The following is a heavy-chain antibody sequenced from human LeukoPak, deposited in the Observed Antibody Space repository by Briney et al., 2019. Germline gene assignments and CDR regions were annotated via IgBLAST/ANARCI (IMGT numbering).Heavy chain of an antibody. Sequence: GGSLRLSCAASGFTFSSYEMNWVRQAPGKGLEWVSYISSSGSTIYYADSVKGRFTISRDNAKNSLYLQMNSLRAEDTAVYYCARDLSKTVTTRVYYFDYWGQGTLVTVSS. CDR1: GFTFSSYE. CDR2: ISSSGSTI. D-gene: IGHD4-17*01. J-gene: IGHJ4*02. V-gene: IGHV3-48*03. CDR3: ARDLSKTVTTRVYYFDY.